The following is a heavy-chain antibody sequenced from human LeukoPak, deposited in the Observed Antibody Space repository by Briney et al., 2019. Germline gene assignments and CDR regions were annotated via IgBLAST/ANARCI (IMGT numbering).Heavy chain of an antibody. V-gene: IGHV4-59*01. D-gene: IGHD3-16*01. CDR2: VDYNGAT. CDR1: GASISSDH. J-gene: IGHJ4*02. CDR3: TRGYYEAFDY. Sequence: SETLSLTCAVSGASISSDHWNWIRQLPGKGLEWIGNVDYNGATKHNPSLQSRITISLDTSNNQFPLTLTSVTAADTALYFCTRGYYEAFDYWGQGRLVTVSS.